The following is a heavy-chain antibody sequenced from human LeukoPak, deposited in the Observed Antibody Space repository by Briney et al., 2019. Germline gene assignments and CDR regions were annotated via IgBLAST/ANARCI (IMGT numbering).Heavy chain of an antibody. J-gene: IGHJ4*02. CDR3: ARDQGQWAYYFDY. Sequence: PGRSLRLSCAASGFTFSSYAMHWVRQAPDKGLEWVAVISYDGSNKYYADSVKGRFTISRDNSKNTLYLQMNSLRAEDTAVYYCARDQGQWAYYFDYWGQGTLVTVSS. D-gene: IGHD6-19*01. V-gene: IGHV3-30-3*01. CDR2: ISYDGSNK. CDR1: GFTFSSYA.